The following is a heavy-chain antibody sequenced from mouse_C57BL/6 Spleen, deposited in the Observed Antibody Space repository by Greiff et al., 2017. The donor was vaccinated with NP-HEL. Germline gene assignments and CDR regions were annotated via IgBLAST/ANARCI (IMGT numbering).Heavy chain of an antibody. D-gene: IGHD1-1*01. CDR2: ISSGSSTI. J-gene: IGHJ3*01. CDR1: GFTFSDYG. Sequence: DVKLVESGGGLVKPGGSLKLSCAASGFTFSDYGMHWVRQAPEKGLEWVAYISSGSSTIYYADTVKGRFTISRDNAKNTLFLQMTSLRSEDTAMYYCARPYYGSSYDAYWGQGTLVTVSA. V-gene: IGHV5-17*01. CDR3: ARPYYGSSYDAY.